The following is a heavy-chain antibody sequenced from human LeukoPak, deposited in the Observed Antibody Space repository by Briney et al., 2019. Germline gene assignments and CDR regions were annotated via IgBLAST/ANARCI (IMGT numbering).Heavy chain of an antibody. CDR2: IYPGDSDT. Sequence: GESLKISCKGSGYSFTSYWIGWVRQMPGKGLEWMGIIYPGDSDTRYSPSFQGQVTISADKSISTAYLQWSSLKASDTAMYYCARTSSSYYDFWSGYSYDYWGQGTLVTVSS. CDR3: ARTSSSYYDFWSGYSYDY. D-gene: IGHD3-3*01. V-gene: IGHV5-51*01. CDR1: GYSFTSYW. J-gene: IGHJ4*02.